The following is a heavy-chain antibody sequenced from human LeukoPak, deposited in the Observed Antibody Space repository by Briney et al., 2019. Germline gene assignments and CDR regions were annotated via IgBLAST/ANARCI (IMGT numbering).Heavy chain of an antibody. CDR3: ASSGLSITGKQGIDY. CDR1: GGSFSGYY. Sequence: TSETLSLTCAVYGGSFSGYYWSWIRQPPGKGLEWIGEINHSGSTNYNPSLKSRVTISVDTSKNQFSLKLSSVTAADTAVYYCASSGLSITGKQGIDYWGQGTLVTVSS. J-gene: IGHJ4*02. D-gene: IGHD1-20*01. CDR2: INHSGST. V-gene: IGHV4-34*01.